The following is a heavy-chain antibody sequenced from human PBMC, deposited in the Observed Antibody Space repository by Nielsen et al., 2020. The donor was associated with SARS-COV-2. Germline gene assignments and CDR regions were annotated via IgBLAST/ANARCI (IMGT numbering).Heavy chain of an antibody. D-gene: IGHD6-19*01. Sequence: ASVKVSCKASGYTFTGYYMHWVRQAPGQGLEWMGWINPNSGGTNYAQKFQGWVTMTRDTSISTAYMELSRLRSDDTAVYYCARDTVEPDSSGWAGFDYWGQVTLVTVSS. CDR1: GYTFTGYY. J-gene: IGHJ4*02. CDR2: INPNSGGT. CDR3: ARDTVEPDSSGWAGFDY. V-gene: IGHV1-2*04.